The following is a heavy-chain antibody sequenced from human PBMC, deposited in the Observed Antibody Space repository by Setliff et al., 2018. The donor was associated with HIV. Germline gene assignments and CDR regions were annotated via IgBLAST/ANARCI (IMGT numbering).Heavy chain of an antibody. CDR2: ISGLTGKV. CDR1: GYDFSSYS. CDR3: ARGGLGFMDCCLPDS. D-gene: IGHD2-21*02. Sequence: ASVKVSCKASGYDFSSYSMMWVRQTPGQGLEWLGWISGLTGKVRLAKEFQGRVTLTTSAYTAYMELKSLRSEDRGVYYWARGGLGFMDCCLPDSWGQGTLVTVSS. J-gene: IGHJ4*02. V-gene: IGHV1-18*04.